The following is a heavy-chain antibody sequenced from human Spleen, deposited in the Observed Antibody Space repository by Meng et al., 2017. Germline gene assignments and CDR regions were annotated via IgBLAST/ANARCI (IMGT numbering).Heavy chain of an antibody. J-gene: IGHJ4*02. CDR1: GGSISTRDW. CDR2: IYHSGRA. D-gene: IGHD1-14*01. V-gene: IGHV4-4*02. CDR3: ARNLVGSSLDY. Sequence: QVQLQGSGPGLVKPSGTLSLTCAVSGGSISTRDWWTWVRQPPGKGLEWIGEIYHSGRANYIPTLKSRVTISVDKSKNQFSLDLRSVIAADTAVYFCARNLVGSSLDYWGQGTLVTVSS.